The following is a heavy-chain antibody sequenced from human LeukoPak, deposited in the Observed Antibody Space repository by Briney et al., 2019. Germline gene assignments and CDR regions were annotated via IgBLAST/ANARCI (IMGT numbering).Heavy chain of an antibody. D-gene: IGHD3-22*01. Sequence: PSETLSLTCTVSGGSISSYYWSWIRQPPGEXXXXXXXXXXXGSTNYNPSLKSRVTISVDTSKNQFSLKLSSVTAADTAVYYCARVYYDSSGYPDYYYYGMDVWGQGTTVTVSS. J-gene: IGHJ6*02. V-gene: IGHV4-59*01. CDR1: GGSISSYY. CDR2: XXXXGST. CDR3: ARVYYDSSGYPDYYYYGMDV.